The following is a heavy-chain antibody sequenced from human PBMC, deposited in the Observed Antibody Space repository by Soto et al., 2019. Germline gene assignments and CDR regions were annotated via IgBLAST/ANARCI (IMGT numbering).Heavy chain of an antibody. D-gene: IGHD3-10*01. CDR3: AGRSRRFGGTYYCLDI. J-gene: IGHJ6*02. CDR1: GYTFTSYW. Sequence: PVAYLKISCEGPGYTFTSYWITWVRQLSGKGRELMGTTDPSASFIYLSPSLQGHVTIPVDKSIKTAFLQWSSLKASDSAMYYCAGRSRRFGGTYYCLDIWGQGTTVTVSS. V-gene: IGHV5-10-1*01. CDR2: TDPSASFI.